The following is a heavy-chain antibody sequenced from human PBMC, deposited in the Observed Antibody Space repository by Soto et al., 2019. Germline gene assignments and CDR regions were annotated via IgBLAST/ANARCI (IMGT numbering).Heavy chain of an antibody. D-gene: IGHD4-17*01. Sequence: QVQLVESGGGVVQPGRSLRLSCAASGFTFSSYGMHWVRQAPGKGLEWVAVISYDGSNKYYADSVKGRFTISRDNSKNTLYLQMNSLRAEDTAVYYCAKDYGDQPLDIDYWGQGTLVTVSS. V-gene: IGHV3-30*18. CDR1: GFTFSSYG. CDR3: AKDYGDQPLDIDY. J-gene: IGHJ4*02. CDR2: ISYDGSNK.